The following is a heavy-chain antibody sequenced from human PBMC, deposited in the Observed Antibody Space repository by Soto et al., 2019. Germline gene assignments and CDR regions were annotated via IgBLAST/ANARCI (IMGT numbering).Heavy chain of an antibody. CDR1: GGTFSSYT. J-gene: IGHJ4*02. CDR3: AIRTGTTITDY. CDR2: IIPILGIA. D-gene: IGHD1-1*01. Sequence: QVQLVQSGAEVKKPGSSVKVSCKASGGTFSSYTISWVRQAPGQGLEWMGRIIPILGIANYAQKFQGRATITADKSTSTAYMELSSLRSEDTAVYYCAIRTGTTITDYWGQGTLVTVSS. V-gene: IGHV1-69*02.